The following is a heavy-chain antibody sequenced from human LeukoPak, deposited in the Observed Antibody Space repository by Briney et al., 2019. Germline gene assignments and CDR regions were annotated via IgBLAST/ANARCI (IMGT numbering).Heavy chain of an antibody. V-gene: IGHV4-31*03. D-gene: IGHD4-17*01. CDR1: GGSISSGGYY. J-gene: IGHJ4*02. CDR3: ARQTTVTTHGFDY. CDR2: IYYSGST. Sequence: SETLSLTCTVSGGSISSGGYYWSWIRQHPGKGLEWIGYIYYSGSTYYNPSLKSRVTISVDTSKNQFSLKLSSVTAADTAVYYCARQTTVTTHGFDYWGQGTLVTVSS.